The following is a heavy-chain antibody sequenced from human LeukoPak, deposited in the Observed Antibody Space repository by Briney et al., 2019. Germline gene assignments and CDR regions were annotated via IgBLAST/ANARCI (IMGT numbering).Heavy chain of an antibody. CDR2: IYPADSDT. CDR3: ARHRYSSGWDFDY. V-gene: IGHV5-51*01. CDR1: GYSFASHW. J-gene: IGHJ4*02. Sequence: GSLKISCNGSGYSFASHWIGWVRQLPGKGLEWMGTIYPADSDTRYSPSFHGQVTISADKSVSTAYLHWSSVKASDTAMYYCARHRYSSGWDFDYWGQGTLVTVSS. D-gene: IGHD6-19*01.